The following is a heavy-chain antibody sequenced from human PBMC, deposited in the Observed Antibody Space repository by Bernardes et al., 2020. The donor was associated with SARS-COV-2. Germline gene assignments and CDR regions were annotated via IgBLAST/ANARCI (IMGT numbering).Heavy chain of an antibody. J-gene: IGHJ6*02. CDR2: SSGKGASYPT. V-gene: IGHV3-72*01. CDR1: GFTFSDHY. Sequence: GGSLRLSCAASGFTFSDHYMDWVRHAPGKGLEWFGRSSGKGASYPTEYAASVKGRFTISRDDSKNSVYLQMNSLKIKDTAVYYCARDQSRPYYYYGLDVWGQGTKDTVS. CDR3: ARDQSRPYYYYGLDV. D-gene: IGHD6-6*01.